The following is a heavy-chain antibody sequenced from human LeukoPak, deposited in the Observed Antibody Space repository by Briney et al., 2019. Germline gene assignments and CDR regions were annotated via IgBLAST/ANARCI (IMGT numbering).Heavy chain of an antibody. CDR1: GYTFTSYY. CDR2: INPSGGST. Sequence: ASVKVSCKASGYTFTSYYMHWVRQAPGQGLEWMGIINPSGGSTSYAQKFQGRVTMTRDTSTSTVYMELRSLRSDDTAVCYCARALADVATIPFYFDYWGQGTLVTVSS. D-gene: IGHD5-12*01. V-gene: IGHV1-46*01. J-gene: IGHJ4*02. CDR3: ARALADVATIPFYFDY.